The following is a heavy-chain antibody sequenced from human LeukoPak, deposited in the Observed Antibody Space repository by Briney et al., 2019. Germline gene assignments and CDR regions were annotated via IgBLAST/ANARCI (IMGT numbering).Heavy chain of an antibody. CDR2: ISTYNGNT. Sequence: ASVKVSCKASGYTFTSYGINWVRQAPGQGLEWMGWISTYNGNTNYAQKLQGRVTMTTDTSTSTAYMELRSLRSDDTAVYFCARELKGDYCSSTSCYTGNWFDPWGQGTLVAVSS. D-gene: IGHD2-2*02. J-gene: IGHJ5*02. CDR1: GYTFTSYG. CDR3: ARELKGDYCSSTSCYTGNWFDP. V-gene: IGHV1-18*01.